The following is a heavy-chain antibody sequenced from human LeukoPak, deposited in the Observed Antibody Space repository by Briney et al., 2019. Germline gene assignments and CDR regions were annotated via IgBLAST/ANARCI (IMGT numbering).Heavy chain of an antibody. D-gene: IGHD2-15*01. Sequence: GGSLRLSCAASGFTFSNYAMTWVRQAPWKGLAWVSSISGSGGSTFYADSVKDRFTISRDNSRSTLYLQMNRMRAEDTAVYYCSKGLPTCTWFDPWGQGTLVTVSS. J-gene: IGHJ5*02. V-gene: IGHV3-23*01. CDR2: ISGSGGST. CDR3: SKGLPTCTWFDP. CDR1: GFTFSNYA.